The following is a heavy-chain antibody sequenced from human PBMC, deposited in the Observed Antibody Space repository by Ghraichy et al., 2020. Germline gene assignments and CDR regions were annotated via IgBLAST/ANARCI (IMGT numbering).Heavy chain of an antibody. CDR2: ISWNSGSI. J-gene: IGHJ4*02. CDR1: GFTFDDYA. D-gene: IGHD3-9*01. V-gene: IGHV3-9*01. CDR3: AKGVWDDILTGTDY. Sequence: LSLTCAASGFTFDDYAMHWVRQAPGKGLEWVSGISWNSGSIGYADSVKGRFTISRDNAKNSLYLQMNSLRAEDTALYYCAKGVWDDILTGTDYWGQGTLVTVSS.